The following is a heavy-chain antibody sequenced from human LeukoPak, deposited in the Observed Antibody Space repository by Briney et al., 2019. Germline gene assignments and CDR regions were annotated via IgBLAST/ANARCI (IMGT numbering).Heavy chain of an antibody. CDR2: ISASGADT. D-gene: IGHD3-22*01. V-gene: IGHV3-23*01. J-gene: IGHJ3*01. Sequence: GGSLRLSRAASGFTFSSYAMTWVRQAPGKGLEWVSAISASGADTYYADSVKGRFTISRDNSKNTLYLHMSSLRAEDTAVYFCAKRPRDTSGYYLGAFDGWGQGTTVTVSS. CDR3: AKRPRDTSGYYLGAFDG. CDR1: GFTFSSYA.